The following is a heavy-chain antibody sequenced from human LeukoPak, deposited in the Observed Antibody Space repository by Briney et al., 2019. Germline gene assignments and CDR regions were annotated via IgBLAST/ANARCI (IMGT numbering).Heavy chain of an antibody. Sequence: GGSLRLSCAASGFTFSDYYVSWIRQAPGKGLEWVSYISSSGSTIYYADSVKGRFTISRDNAKNSLYLQMNSLRAEDTAVYYCARDPGLPYDAFDIWGQGTMVTVSS. CDR1: GFTFSDYY. CDR3: ARDPGLPYDAFDI. CDR2: ISSSGSTI. J-gene: IGHJ3*02. D-gene: IGHD4-11*01. V-gene: IGHV3-11*04.